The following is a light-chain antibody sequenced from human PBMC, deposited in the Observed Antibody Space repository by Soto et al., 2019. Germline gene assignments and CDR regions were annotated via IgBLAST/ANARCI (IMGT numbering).Light chain of an antibody. J-gene: IGLJ3*02. Sequence: QSVLTQPPSVSAAPGQKVTISCSGSSSNIGNNYVSWYQQLPGTAPKLLIYDNNKRPSGIPDRFSGSKSGTSATLGITGLQTGDEADYYCGTWDGSLSADWVFGGGTKVTVL. V-gene: IGLV1-51*01. CDR1: SSNIGNNY. CDR3: GTWDGSLSADWV. CDR2: DNN.